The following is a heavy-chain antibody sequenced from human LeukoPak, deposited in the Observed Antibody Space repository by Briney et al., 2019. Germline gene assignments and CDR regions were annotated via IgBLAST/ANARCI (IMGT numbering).Heavy chain of an antibody. Sequence: SETLSLTCTVSGGSISSSSYYWGWIRQPPGKGLEWIGSIYYSGSTYYNPSLKSRVTISVDTSKNQFSLKLSSVTAADTAVYYCARIRGAAAGTDYFDYWGQGTLVTVSS. V-gene: IGHV4-39*07. CDR1: GGSISSSSYY. J-gene: IGHJ4*02. D-gene: IGHD6-13*01. CDR3: ARIRGAAAGTDYFDY. CDR2: IYYSGST.